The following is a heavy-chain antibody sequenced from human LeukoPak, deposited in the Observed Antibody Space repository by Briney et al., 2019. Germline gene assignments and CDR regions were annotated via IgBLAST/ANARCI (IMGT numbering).Heavy chain of an antibody. Sequence: SVKVSCKASGGTFSSYAISWVRQAPGQGFEWMGGIIPIFGTANYAQKFQGRVTITADESTSTAYMELSSLRSEDTAVYYCAREGGVVLMVYAPNTGWFDPWGQGTLVTVSS. D-gene: IGHD2-8*01. V-gene: IGHV1-69*01. CDR2: IIPIFGTA. CDR3: AREGGVVLMVYAPNTGWFDP. CDR1: GGTFSSYA. J-gene: IGHJ5*02.